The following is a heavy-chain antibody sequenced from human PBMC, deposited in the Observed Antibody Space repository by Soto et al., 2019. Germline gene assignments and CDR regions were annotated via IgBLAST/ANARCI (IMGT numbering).Heavy chain of an antibody. V-gene: IGHV4-31*03. J-gene: IGHJ6*02. Sequence: QVQLQESGPGLVKPSQTLSLTCTVSGGSISSGGYYWSWIRQHPGKGLEWIGYIYYSGSTYYNPSLKSRFTISVETSKNQFSLKLSSVTAADTAVYYCARDCGAAAGTGFSMDVWGQGTTVTVSS. CDR1: GGSISSGGYY. D-gene: IGHD6-13*01. CDR2: IYYSGST. CDR3: ARDCGAAAGTGFSMDV.